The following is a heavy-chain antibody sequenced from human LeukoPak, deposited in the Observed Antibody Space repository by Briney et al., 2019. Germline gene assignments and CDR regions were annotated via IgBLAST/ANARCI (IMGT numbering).Heavy chain of an antibody. CDR3: AKDWGSYYERYFQH. Sequence: GRSLRLSCAASGFTFDDYAMHWVRQAPGKGLEWVSGISWNSGSIGYADSVKGRFTISRDNAENSLYLQMHSLRAEDTALYYCAKDWGSYYERYFQHWGQGTLVTVSS. CDR1: GFTFDDYA. CDR2: ISWNSGSI. D-gene: IGHD3-16*01. V-gene: IGHV3-9*01. J-gene: IGHJ1*01.